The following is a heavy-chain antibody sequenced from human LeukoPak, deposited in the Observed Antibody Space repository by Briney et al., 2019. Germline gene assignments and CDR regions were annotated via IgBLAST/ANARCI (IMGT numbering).Heavy chain of an antibody. CDR3: AKAASSGYSSCDY. J-gene: IGHJ4*02. CDR2: ISGSGGST. CDR1: GFIFSDHY. Sequence: GGSLRLSCAASGFIFSDHYMNWFRQSPGKGLEWVAAISGSGGSTCYADSVKGRFTISRDNSKNTLYLQMNSLRAEDTAVYYCAKAASSGYSSCDYWGQGTLVTVSS. D-gene: IGHD3-22*01. V-gene: IGHV3-23*01.